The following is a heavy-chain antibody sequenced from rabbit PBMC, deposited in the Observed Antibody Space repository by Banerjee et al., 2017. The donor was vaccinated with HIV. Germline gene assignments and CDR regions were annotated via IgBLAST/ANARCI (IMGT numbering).Heavy chain of an antibody. D-gene: IGHD4-1*01. Sequence: QQQLGESGGGLVKPGGTWQPTCKPSGSDLRSAYYMGWVRQAPGKGLEWIVCIGTSTGSTYYASWAKGRFTISKTSSTTVTLQMTSLTAADTATYFCARDLAGVIGWNFNLWGPGTLVTVS. CDR2: IGTSTGST. CDR1: GSDLRSAYY. J-gene: IGHJ4*01. CDR3: ARDLAGVIGWNFNL. V-gene: IGHV1S45*01.